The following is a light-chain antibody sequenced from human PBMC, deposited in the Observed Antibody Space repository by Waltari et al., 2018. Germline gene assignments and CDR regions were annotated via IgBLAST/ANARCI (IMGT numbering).Light chain of an antibody. J-gene: IGLJ2*01. CDR1: SSDVGGYNY. Sequence: QSALTQPRSVSGSPGQSVTISCIGTSSDVGGYNYVSWYQHHAGKALKVLIYDVTKRPSGVPDRFSGSKSGNTVSLTISGLQADDEADYYCCSYAGSYSLLVFGGGTKLTVL. CDR3: CSYAGSYSLLV. CDR2: DVT. V-gene: IGLV2-11*01.